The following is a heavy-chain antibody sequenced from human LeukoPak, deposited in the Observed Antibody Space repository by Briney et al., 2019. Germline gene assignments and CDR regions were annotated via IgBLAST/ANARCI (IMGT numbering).Heavy chain of an antibody. CDR1: GFTFSTYV. Sequence: GGSLRLSCAASGFTFSTYVMSWVRQAPGKGLEWVSTISGSGSSTYYADSVKGRFAISRDNSENRLFLLMNSLRAEDTAVYYCAKDLLHNEWEVLIFDYWGQGTLVTVSS. J-gene: IGHJ4*02. V-gene: IGHV3-23*01. CDR2: ISGSGSST. CDR3: AKDLLHNEWEVLIFDY. D-gene: IGHD1-26*01.